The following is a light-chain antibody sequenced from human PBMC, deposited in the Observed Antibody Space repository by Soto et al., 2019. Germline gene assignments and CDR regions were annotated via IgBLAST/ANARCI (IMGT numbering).Light chain of an antibody. CDR1: SSDVGGYNY. CDR3: SSYTSSRTLV. J-gene: IGLJ2*01. CDR2: DVS. Sequence: QSALTQPASVSGSPGQSITISCTGTSSDVGGYNYVSWYQQHPGKAPKLMIYDVSTRPSGVSNRFSGSKSGNTASLTISGLKAEDEADYYCSSYTSSRTLVFGGGAKL. V-gene: IGLV2-14*01.